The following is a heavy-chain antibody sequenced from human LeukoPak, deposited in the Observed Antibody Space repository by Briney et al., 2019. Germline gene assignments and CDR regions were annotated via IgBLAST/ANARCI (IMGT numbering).Heavy chain of an antibody. CDR3: VRGSASASLYFDY. Sequence: GESLKISCKSSAYSLPTYWIGWVRQMPGKGLEWMEIIYPGDSDTRYSPSFQGQVTISADKSISTAYLQWSSLQASDTAMYYCVRGSASASLYFDYSGQGTLVTVSS. CDR2: IYPGDSDT. V-gene: IGHV5-51*01. CDR1: AYSLPTYW. J-gene: IGHJ4*02.